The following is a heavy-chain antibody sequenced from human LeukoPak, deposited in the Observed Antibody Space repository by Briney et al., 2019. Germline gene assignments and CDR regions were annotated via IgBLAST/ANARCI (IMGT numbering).Heavy chain of an antibody. J-gene: IGHJ3*02. Sequence: PGGSLRLSXAASGFTFSSYWMHWVRQAPGKGLVWVSRINSDGSTTSYANSVKGRFTISRDNAKNTLYLQMNSLRAEDTAVYYCARETIGDGYNYGGTFDIWGQGTMVTVTS. D-gene: IGHD5-24*01. CDR2: INSDGSTT. CDR3: ARETIGDGYNYGGTFDI. CDR1: GFTFSSYW. V-gene: IGHV3-74*01.